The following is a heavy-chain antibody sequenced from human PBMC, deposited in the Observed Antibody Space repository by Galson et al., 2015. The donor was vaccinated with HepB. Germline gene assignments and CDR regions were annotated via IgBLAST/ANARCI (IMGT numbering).Heavy chain of an antibody. J-gene: IGHJ6*02. D-gene: IGHD6-13*01. Sequence: LRLSYAASGFTFSSYSMNWVRQAPGKGLEWVSSISSSSSYIYYADSVKGRFTISRDNAKNSLYLQMNSLRAEDTAVYYCARDGAAVTDSMDVWGQGTTVTVSS. CDR3: ARDGAAVTDSMDV. CDR2: ISSSSSYI. CDR1: GFTFSSYS. V-gene: IGHV3-21*01.